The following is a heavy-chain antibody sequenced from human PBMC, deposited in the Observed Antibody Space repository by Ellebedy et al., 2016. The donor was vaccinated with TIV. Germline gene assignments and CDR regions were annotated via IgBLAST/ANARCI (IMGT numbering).Heavy chain of an antibody. V-gene: IGHV1-2*02. J-gene: IGHJ3*02. D-gene: IGHD1-26*01. CDR2: INPNSGGT. Sequence: AASVKVSCKASGYTFTGYYMHWVRQAPGQGLEWMGWINPNSGGTNYAQKFQGRVTMTRDTSISTAYMELSRLRSDDTAVYYCARIVGATGFAFDIWGQGTMVTVSS. CDR3: ARIVGATGFAFDI. CDR1: GYTFTGYY.